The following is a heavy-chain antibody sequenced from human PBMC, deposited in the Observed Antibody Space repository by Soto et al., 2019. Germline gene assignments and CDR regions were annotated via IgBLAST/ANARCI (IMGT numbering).Heavy chain of an antibody. CDR1: GFTFSSYA. CDR3: AGGDPSFEGDNWFDP. J-gene: IGHJ5*02. V-gene: IGHV3-30-3*01. CDR2: ISYDGSNK. Sequence: GGSLRLSCAASGFTFSSYAMHWVRQAPGKGLEWVAVISYDGSNKYYADSVKGRFTISRDNSKNTLYLQMNSLRAEDTAVYYCAGGDPSFEGDNWFDPWGQGTLVTVSS. D-gene: IGHD3-16*01.